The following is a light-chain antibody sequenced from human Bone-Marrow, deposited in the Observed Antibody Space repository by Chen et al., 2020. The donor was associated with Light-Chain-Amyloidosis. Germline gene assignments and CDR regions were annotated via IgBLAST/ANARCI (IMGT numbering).Light chain of an antibody. J-gene: IGLJ1*01. CDR3: SSYSNGSTYV. CDR1: IGDIGLYNF. CDR2: DVT. V-gene: IGLV2-14*03. Sequence: QSALTQPASVSGSPGQSITIPCTGTIGDIGLYNFVSWYQQHPGKAPKLMIYDVTNRPSGVSSRFSGSKSGTTVSLTILGLQAEDEAIYFCSSYSNGSTYVFGPGTKVTVL.